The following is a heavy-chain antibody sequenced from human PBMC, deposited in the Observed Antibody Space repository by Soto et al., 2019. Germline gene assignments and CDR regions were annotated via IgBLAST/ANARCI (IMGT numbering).Heavy chain of an antibody. V-gene: IGHV1-58*01. D-gene: IGHD3-10*02. CDR2: IVVGSGNT. CDR1: GFTFTSSA. Sequence: SVKVSCKASGFTFTSSAVQWVRQARGQRLEWIGWIVVGSGNTNYAQKFQERVTITRDMSTSTAYMELSSLRSEDTAVYYCAEGGEADGRGTLSYYYGMDVWGQGTTVTVSS. J-gene: IGHJ6*02. CDR3: AEGGEADGRGTLSYYYGMDV.